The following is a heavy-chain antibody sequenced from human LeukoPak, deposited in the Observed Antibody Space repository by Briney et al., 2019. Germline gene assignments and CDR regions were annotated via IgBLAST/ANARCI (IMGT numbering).Heavy chain of an antibody. CDR1: GYTFTSYG. CDR2: ISAYNGNT. Sequence: ASVKVSCKASGYTFTSYGISWVRQAPGQGLEWMGWISAYNGNTNYAQKLQGRVTMTTDTSTSTAYMELRSLRSDDTAVYYCARLTGTTPTDYFDYWGQGTLVTVSS. J-gene: IGHJ4*02. D-gene: IGHD1-20*01. V-gene: IGHV1-18*01. CDR3: ARLTGTTPTDYFDY.